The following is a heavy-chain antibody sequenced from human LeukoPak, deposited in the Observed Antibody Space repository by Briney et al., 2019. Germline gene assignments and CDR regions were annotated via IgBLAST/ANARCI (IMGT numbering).Heavy chain of an antibody. CDR2: IGTAGDT. J-gene: IGHJ3*02. CDR1: GFTFSSYD. CDR3: ARGRAVMSSSWYTDAFDI. D-gene: IGHD6-13*01. Sequence: GGSLRLSCAASGFTFSSYDMHWVRQATGKGLEWVSAIGTAGDTYYPGSVKGRFTISRENAKNSLYLQMNRLRAGDTAVYYCARGRAVMSSSWYTDAFDIWGQGTMVTVSS. V-gene: IGHV3-13*01.